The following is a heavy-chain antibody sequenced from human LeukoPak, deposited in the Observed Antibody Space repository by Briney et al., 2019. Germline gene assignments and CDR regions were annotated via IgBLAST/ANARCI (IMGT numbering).Heavy chain of an antibody. Sequence: ASVKVSCKASGYTFSSYYMHWVRQAPGQGLEWMGIINPSGGSTNYAQKFQGRVTLTRDKSTSTVYMELSSLRSEDTAVYYCARDDGNDSSGYSLDYWGQGTLVTLST. J-gene: IGHJ4*02. CDR3: ARDDGNDSSGYSLDY. V-gene: IGHV1-46*01. CDR1: GYTFSSYY. D-gene: IGHD3-22*01. CDR2: INPSGGST.